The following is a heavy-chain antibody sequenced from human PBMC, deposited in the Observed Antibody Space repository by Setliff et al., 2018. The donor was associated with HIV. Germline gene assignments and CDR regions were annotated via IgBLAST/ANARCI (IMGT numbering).Heavy chain of an antibody. D-gene: IGHD5-18*01. V-gene: IGHV1-69-2*01. CDR2: VDPEDGET. J-gene: IGHJ2*01. Sequence: VASVKVSCKASGYTFTDYYMHWVQQAPGKGLEWMGRVDPEDGETIYAEKFQGRVTITADTSTDTAYMELSSLRSEDTAVYYCASLADTAMVRGTWYFDLWGRGTLVTVSS. CDR1: GYTFTDYY. CDR3: ASLADTAMVRGTWYFDL.